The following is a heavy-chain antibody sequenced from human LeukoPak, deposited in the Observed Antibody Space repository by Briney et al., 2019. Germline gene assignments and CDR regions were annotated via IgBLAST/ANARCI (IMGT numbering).Heavy chain of an antibody. CDR3: AKDLGRYRNNFFDY. J-gene: IGHJ4*02. CDR2: IRGSGGIT. D-gene: IGHD1-26*01. Sequence: GGSLRLSCAASGFTFSSYAMSWVRQAPGKGLEWVSAIRGSGGITFYADSVKGRFTISRDDSKNTLYLQMNSLRADDTAVYYCAKDLGRYRNNFFDYWGQGNLVTVSS. CDR1: GFTFSSYA. V-gene: IGHV3-23*01.